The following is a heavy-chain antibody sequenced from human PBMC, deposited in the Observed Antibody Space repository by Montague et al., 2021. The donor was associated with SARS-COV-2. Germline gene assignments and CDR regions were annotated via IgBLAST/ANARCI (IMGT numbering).Heavy chain of an antibody. D-gene: IGHD3-10*01. J-gene: IGHJ4*02. CDR3: ARSLFYGSGGYFDF. CDR2: ITGTNNGI. CDR1: GFTFSDFY. V-gene: IGHV3-11*03. Sequence: SLRLSCAGSGFTFSDFYINWVRQAPGKGLEWLSFITGTNNGIRYSDSXXGRFTVSRDNAHSSVYLHLDSLTAEDTAVYYCARSLFYGSGGYFDFWGQGTLVAVSS.